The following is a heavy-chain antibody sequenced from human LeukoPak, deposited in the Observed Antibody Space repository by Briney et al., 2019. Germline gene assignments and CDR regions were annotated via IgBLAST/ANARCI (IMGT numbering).Heavy chain of an antibody. J-gene: IGHJ4*02. V-gene: IGHV3-23*01. Sequence: RGSLRLSCAASGFSLSSSAMSSVRPGPGTGLGWVSPFSDSGGSTYYTDSVKGRFTISRDNSKNTLYLQMNSLRAEDTAVYFCAKILQGYGYGGFDYWGQGTLVSVSS. D-gene: IGHD5-18*01. CDR1: GFSLSSSA. CDR3: AKILQGYGYGGFDY. CDR2: FSDSGGST.